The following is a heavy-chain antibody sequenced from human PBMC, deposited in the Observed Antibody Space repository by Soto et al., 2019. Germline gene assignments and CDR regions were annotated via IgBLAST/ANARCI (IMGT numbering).Heavy chain of an antibody. Sequence: QVHLVQSGAGLKKPGSSVRVSCKASGDTFNFYTINWVRQAPGLGLEWMGRTNPILSMSNSALKFQGRLSISADKSTSTAYMDLRSLRSDDTAVYYCATSYGSGSQAFDYWGQGALVTVSS. V-gene: IGHV1-69*02. D-gene: IGHD3-10*01. CDR2: TNPILSMS. CDR3: ATSYGSGSQAFDY. J-gene: IGHJ4*02. CDR1: GDTFNFYT.